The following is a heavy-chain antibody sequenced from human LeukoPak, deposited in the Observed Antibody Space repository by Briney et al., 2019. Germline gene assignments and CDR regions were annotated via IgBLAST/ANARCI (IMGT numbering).Heavy chain of an antibody. CDR3: ARRRSYDIPFQH. CDR1: GYTFTGYY. CDR2: VNPNSGGT. D-gene: IGHD3-9*01. J-gene: IGHJ1*01. Sequence: GASVKVSCKASGYTFTGYYMHWVRQAPGQGLEWKGWVNPNSGGTNYAQKFQGRVTMTRDTSISTAYMELSRLRSDDTAVYYCARRRSYDIPFQHWGQGTLVTVSS. V-gene: IGHV1-2*02.